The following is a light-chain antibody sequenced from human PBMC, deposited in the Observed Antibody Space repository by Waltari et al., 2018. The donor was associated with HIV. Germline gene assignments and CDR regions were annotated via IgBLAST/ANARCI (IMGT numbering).Light chain of an antibody. Sequence: DIMMTQSPDSLAVSLGERATINCKSSQSVLYCSNNKNYLAWYQQKPGQPPKLHIYWASTRESGVPDRFSGSGSGTDFTLTISSLQAEDVAVYYCQQYYSTPTFGQGTKVEIK. J-gene: IGKJ1*01. CDR2: WAS. CDR3: QQYYSTPT. V-gene: IGKV4-1*01. CDR1: QSVLYCSNNKNY.